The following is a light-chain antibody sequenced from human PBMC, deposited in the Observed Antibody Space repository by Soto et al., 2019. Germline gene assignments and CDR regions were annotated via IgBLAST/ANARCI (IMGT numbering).Light chain of an antibody. CDR1: SSDVGGYNY. CDR2: EVS. CDR3: SSYAGSSNLGV. Sequence: QSALTQPPSASGSPGQSVTISSTGTSSDVGGYNYVSWYQQHPGRAPKLMIYEVSKRPSGVPDRFTGSKSGNTASLTVSRLQPEDEADYYCSSYAGSSNLGVFGGGTQLTVL. V-gene: IGLV2-8*01. J-gene: IGLJ2*01.